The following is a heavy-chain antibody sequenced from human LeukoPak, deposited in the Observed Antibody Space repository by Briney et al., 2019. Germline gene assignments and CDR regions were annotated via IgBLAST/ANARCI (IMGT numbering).Heavy chain of an antibody. CDR3: ARLSVLGSGWYSLLGPSRALTYNWFDP. J-gene: IGHJ5*02. Sequence: KGGESLKISCKGSGYNFTTYWIGWVRQMPGKGLEWMGIINPGDSDTRYSPSFQGQVTMSADKSISTAYLQWSSLKASDTAMYYCARLSVLGSGWYSLLGPSRALTYNWFDPWGQGTLVTVSS. CDR1: GYNFTTYW. CDR2: INPGDSDT. V-gene: IGHV5-51*01. D-gene: IGHD6-19*01.